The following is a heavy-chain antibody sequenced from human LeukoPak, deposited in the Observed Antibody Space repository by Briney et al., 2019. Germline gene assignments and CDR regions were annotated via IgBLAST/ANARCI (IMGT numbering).Heavy chain of an antibody. CDR2: ISSSSSTI. D-gene: IGHD6-19*01. V-gene: IGHV3-48*04. J-gene: IGHJ6*02. CDR3: ARESSSGWFMDV. Sequence: PGGSLRLSCEASGFTFISYAMNWVRQAPGKGLEWVSYISSSSSTIYYADSVKGRFTISRDNAKNSLYLQMNSLRAEDTAVYYCARESSSGWFMDVWGQGTTVTVSS. CDR1: GFTFISYA.